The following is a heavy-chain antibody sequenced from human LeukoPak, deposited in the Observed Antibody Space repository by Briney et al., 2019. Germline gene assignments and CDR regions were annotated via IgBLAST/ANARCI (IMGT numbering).Heavy chain of an antibody. CDR2: ISSSSSYI. V-gene: IGHV3-21*01. CDR1: GFTFSSYS. D-gene: IGHD6-13*01. Sequence: GGSLRLSCAASGFTFSSYSMNWVRQAPGKGLEWVSSISSSSSYIYYADSVKGRFTISRDNAENSLYLQMNSLRAEDTAVYYCASLTFLGYSSSPFDYWGQGTLVTVSS. CDR3: ASLTFLGYSSSPFDY. J-gene: IGHJ4*02.